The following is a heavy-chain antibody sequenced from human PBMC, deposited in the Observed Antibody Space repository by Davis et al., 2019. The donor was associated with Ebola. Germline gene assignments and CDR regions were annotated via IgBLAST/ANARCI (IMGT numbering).Heavy chain of an antibody. Sequence: PGGSLRLSCAASGFTFSSYAMSWVRQAPGKGLEWVSAISGSGGSTYYADSVKGRFTISRDNSKNALYLQMNSLRAEDTAVYYCAKELSGSYHRGMDVWGQGTTVTVSS. CDR2: ISGSGGST. J-gene: IGHJ6*02. D-gene: IGHD1-26*01. CDR1: GFTFSSYA. V-gene: IGHV3-23*01. CDR3: AKELSGSYHRGMDV.